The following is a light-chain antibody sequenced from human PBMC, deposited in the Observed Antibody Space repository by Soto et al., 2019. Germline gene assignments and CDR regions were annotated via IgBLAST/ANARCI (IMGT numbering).Light chain of an antibody. Sequence: DILLTQSPATLSLSPGERATLSCRASQSVGSSLAWFQQKPGQAPRLLIYDASNRATGIPARFSGSGSGTDFTLTISRLEPEDFAVFFCQQYGTSEIIFGQGTRLEIK. CDR1: QSVGSS. J-gene: IGKJ5*01. CDR3: QQYGTSEII. V-gene: IGKV3-11*01. CDR2: DAS.